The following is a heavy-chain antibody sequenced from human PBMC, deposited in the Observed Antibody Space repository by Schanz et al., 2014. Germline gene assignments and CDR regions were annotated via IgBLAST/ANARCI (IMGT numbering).Heavy chain of an antibody. J-gene: IGHJ4*02. D-gene: IGHD3-10*01. CDR1: GFTVSSNH. V-gene: IGHV3-21*01. CDR3: ARANYRRKINFDY. CDR2: ISSSSSYI. Sequence: EGQLAESGGGLVQPGGSLRLSCAVSGFTVSSNHMSWVRQAPGKGLEWVSSISSSSSYIYYADSVKGRFTISRDNAKNTLYLQMNSLRAEDTAVYYCARANYRRKINFDYWGRGTLXTVSS.